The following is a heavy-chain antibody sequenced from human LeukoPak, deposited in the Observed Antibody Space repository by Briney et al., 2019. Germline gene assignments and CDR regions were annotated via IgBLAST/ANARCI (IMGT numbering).Heavy chain of an antibody. D-gene: IGHD6-13*01. CDR1: GDTFTTDY. V-gene: IGHV1-46*01. J-gene: IGHJ4*02. Sequence: ASVKVSCKASGDTFTTDYIHWVRQGPGQGPEWMGVSNPSGGSTTNAQKFQGRVTMTRDTSTSTVYMELSSLRSEDTAVYYCARETRSSRALDYWGQGTLVTVSS. CDR3: ARETRSSRALDY. CDR2: SNPSGGST.